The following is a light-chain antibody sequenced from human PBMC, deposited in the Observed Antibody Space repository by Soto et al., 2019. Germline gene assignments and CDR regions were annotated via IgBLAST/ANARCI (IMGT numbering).Light chain of an antibody. V-gene: IGKV1-5*03. CDR2: EAS. CDR1: QSISSW. Sequence: DIQMTQSPSTLSASVGDRVTITCRASQSISSWLAWYQQKPGKAPKLLIYEASNLESGVPSRFSGSGSGTEFTLTISSLQPDDFASYYCQHYNSYPLTFGGGTKVEI. J-gene: IGKJ4*01. CDR3: QHYNSYPLT.